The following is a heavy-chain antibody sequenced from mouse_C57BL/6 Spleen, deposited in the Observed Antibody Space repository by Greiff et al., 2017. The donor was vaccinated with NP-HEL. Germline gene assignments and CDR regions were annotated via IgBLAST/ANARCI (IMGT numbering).Heavy chain of an antibody. CDR2: INPNNGGT. CDR3: ARYDGYYEVDY. Sequence: VQLQQSGPELVKPGASVKISCKASGYTFTDYYMNWVKQSHGKSLEWIGDINPNNGGTSYNQKFKGKATLTVDKSSSTAYMELRSLTSEDSAVYYCARYDGYYEVDYWGQGTTLTVSS. V-gene: IGHV1-26*01. D-gene: IGHD2-3*01. J-gene: IGHJ2*01. CDR1: GYTFTDYY.